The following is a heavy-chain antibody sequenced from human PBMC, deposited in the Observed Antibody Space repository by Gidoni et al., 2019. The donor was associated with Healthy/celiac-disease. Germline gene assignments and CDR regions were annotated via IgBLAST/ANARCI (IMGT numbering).Heavy chain of an antibody. CDR1: GGSISSSSYY. V-gene: IGHV4-39*01. D-gene: IGHD3-10*01. CDR3: ARRGVRGVIIDY. Sequence: QLQLQESGPGLVKPSETLSLTCTVSGGSISSSSYYWGWIRQPPGKGLEWIGSIYYSGSTYYNPSLKSRVTISVDTSKNQFSLKLSSVTAADTAVYYCARRGVRGVIIDYWGQGTLVTVSS. J-gene: IGHJ4*02. CDR2: IYYSGST.